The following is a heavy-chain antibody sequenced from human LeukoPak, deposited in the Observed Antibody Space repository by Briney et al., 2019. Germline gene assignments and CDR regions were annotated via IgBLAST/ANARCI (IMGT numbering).Heavy chain of an antibody. Sequence: GASVKVSCKASGYTFTSYYMHWVRQAPGQGLEWMGRINPNSGGTNYAQKFQGRVTMTRDTSISTAYMELSRLRSDDTAVYYCARDSSSGTFDYWGQGTLVTVSS. CDR1: GYTFTSYY. V-gene: IGHV1-2*06. CDR3: ARDSSSGTFDY. J-gene: IGHJ4*02. D-gene: IGHD2-15*01. CDR2: INPNSGGT.